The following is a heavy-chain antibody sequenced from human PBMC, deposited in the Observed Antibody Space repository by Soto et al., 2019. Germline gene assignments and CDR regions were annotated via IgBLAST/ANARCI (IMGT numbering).Heavy chain of an antibody. Sequence: EVQLVESGGGLIQPGGSLRLSCAVSGFTVSNNYMSWVRQAPGKGLEGVSVIYSGGYTAYGDSVKGRFTISRDNSNNPLYLPIQPLGAEARGLFFCATQPGGGGYWGQGTLVTVSS. J-gene: IGHJ4*02. V-gene: IGHV3-53*01. CDR3: ATQPGGGGY. CDR2: IYSGGYT. D-gene: IGHD3-10*01. CDR1: GFTVSNNY.